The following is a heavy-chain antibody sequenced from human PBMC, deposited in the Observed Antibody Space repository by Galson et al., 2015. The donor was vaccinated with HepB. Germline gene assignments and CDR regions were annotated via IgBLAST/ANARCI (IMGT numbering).Heavy chain of an antibody. Sequence: SLRLSCAASGFTFSSYGMHWVRQAPSKGLEWVAVISYDGSNKYYADSVKGRFTISRDNSKNTLYLQMNSLRAEDTAVYYCAKGRSSGWYGLLDYWGQGTLVTVSS. CDR1: GFTFSSYG. J-gene: IGHJ4*02. V-gene: IGHV3-30*18. D-gene: IGHD6-19*01. CDR2: ISYDGSNK. CDR3: AKGRSSGWYGLLDY.